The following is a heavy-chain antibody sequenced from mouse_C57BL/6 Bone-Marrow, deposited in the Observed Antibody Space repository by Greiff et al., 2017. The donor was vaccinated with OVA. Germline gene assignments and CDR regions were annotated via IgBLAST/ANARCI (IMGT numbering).Heavy chain of an antibody. CDR2: INPSTGGT. CDR1: GYSFTGYY. CDR3: ARSWPWYFDV. J-gene: IGHJ1*03. V-gene: IGHV1-42*01. Sequence: EVKLLESGPELVKPGASVKISCKASGYSFTGYYMNWVKQSPEKSLEWIGEINPSTGGTTYNQKFKAKATLTVDKSSSTAYMQLKSLTSEDSAVYYCARSWPWYFDVWGTGTTVTVSS.